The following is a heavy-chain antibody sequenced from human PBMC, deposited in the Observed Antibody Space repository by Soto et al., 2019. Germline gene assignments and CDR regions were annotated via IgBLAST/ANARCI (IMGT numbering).Heavy chain of an antibody. CDR1: GGSISSVGYS. CDR2: IYHSGST. J-gene: IGHJ6*02. V-gene: IGHV4-30-2*01. D-gene: IGHD3-22*01. CDR3: AGSGYYQTSGMDV. Sequence: QLQLQESGSGLVKPSQTLSLTCAVSGGSISSVGYSWSWIRQPPGKGLEWIGYIYHSGSTYYDPSLRSRVPISVDRSKNQFSLKLSSVTAADTAVYYCAGSGYYQTSGMDVWGQGTTVTVSS.